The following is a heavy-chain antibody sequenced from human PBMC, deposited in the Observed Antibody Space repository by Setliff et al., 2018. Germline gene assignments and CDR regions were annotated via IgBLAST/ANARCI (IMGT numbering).Heavy chain of an antibody. V-gene: IGHV4-61*02. Sequence: SETLSLTCTVSGGSISSSSYYWGWIRQPAGKGLEWIGRIYSSGSTKYNPSLKSRVTISGDTSKNQFSLKLSSVTAADTAVYYCARDVRYYYGSGSYYNDWFDPWGQGTLVTVSS. CDR1: GGSISSSSYY. D-gene: IGHD3-10*01. J-gene: IGHJ5*02. CDR2: IYSSGST. CDR3: ARDVRYYYGSGSYYNDWFDP.